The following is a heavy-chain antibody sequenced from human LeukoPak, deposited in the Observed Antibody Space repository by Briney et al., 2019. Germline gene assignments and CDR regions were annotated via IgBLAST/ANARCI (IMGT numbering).Heavy chain of an antibody. J-gene: IGHJ6*02. CDR1: GGSTSSYL. CDR2: IYYSGST. CDR3: ARARIAAAGNNYYYGMVV. D-gene: IGHD6-13*01. V-gene: IGHV4-59*01. Sequence: PSETLSLTCTVSGGSTSSYLLSWIRQPPGKGLEWIGYIYYSGSTNYNPSLKSRVTISVDTSKNQFSLKLSSVTAADTAVYYCARARIAAAGNNYYYGMVVWGQGTTVTVSS.